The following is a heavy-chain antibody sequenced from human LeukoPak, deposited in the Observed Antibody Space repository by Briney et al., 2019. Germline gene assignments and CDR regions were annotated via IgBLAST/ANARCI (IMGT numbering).Heavy chain of an antibody. CDR2: MTEGPSRK. CDR3: AKAEGYDILTGLDY. CDR1: GFTFSDSA. Sequence: PGGSLRLSCAASGFTSGFTFSDSAMCWVRQAPGKGLEWVSAMTEGPSRKLYADPVKGRFNIYRDNSKNTLYLQMNSLRTEDTAVYYCAKAEGYDILTGLDYWGQGTLVTVSS. J-gene: IGHJ4*02. V-gene: IGHV3-23*01. D-gene: IGHD3-9*01.